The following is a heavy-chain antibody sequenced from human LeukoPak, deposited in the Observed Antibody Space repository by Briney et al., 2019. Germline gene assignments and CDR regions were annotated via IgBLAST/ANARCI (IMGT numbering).Heavy chain of an antibody. V-gene: IGHV3-23*01. CDR3: AKETSRIGGSMASFDY. D-gene: IGHD1-26*01. J-gene: IGHJ4*02. Sequence: GGTLRLSCAASGFTFSSYGLSWVRQAPGKGLEWVSGISGSGGSTNYADSVKGRFTISRDNSKNTLYLQMNSLRAEDTAVYYCAKETSRIGGSMASFDYWGQGTLVTVSS. CDR1: GFTFSSYG. CDR2: ISGSGGST.